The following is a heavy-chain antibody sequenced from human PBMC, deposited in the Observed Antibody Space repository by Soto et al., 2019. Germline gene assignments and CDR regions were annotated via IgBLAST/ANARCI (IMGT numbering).Heavy chain of an antibody. CDR3: ARHRRYGDYPYYYYYMDV. CDR1: GGSTSSSSQY. CDR2: IFYSGST. D-gene: IGHD4-17*01. V-gene: IGHV4-39*01. Sequence: QLQLQESGPGLVKPSEALSLTCTVSGGSTSSSSQYWDWIRQPPKKGLEWIGSIFYSGSTYYNPSLKSRVTISVDTSKNQFSLKLTSVTAADTAVYYCARHRRYGDYPYYYYYMDVWGKGTTVTVSS. J-gene: IGHJ6*03.